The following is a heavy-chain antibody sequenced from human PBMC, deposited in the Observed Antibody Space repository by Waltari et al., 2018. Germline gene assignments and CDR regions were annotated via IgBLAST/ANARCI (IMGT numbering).Heavy chain of an antibody. Sequence: SWIRQPPGKGLEWIGEINHSGSTNYNPSLKSRVTISVDTSKNQFSLKLSSVTAADTAVYYCARGVRDARSGGYAYDYWGQGTLVTVSS. V-gene: IGHV4-34*01. D-gene: IGHD5-12*01. J-gene: IGHJ4*02. CDR2: INHSGST. CDR3: ARGVRDARSGGYAYDY.